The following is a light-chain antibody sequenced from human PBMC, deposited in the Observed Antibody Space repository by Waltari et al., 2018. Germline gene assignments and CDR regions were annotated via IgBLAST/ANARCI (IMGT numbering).Light chain of an antibody. CDR2: DVD. Sequence: QSALTQPASVSGSPGQSITIPCTGTSSDIGPNDYVSWYQQHPGKAPQLIIFDVDKRPSGISIRFSASKSDNTASLTISGLQAEDEADYYCSSYTRSSRLVFGGGTKLVVL. V-gene: IGLV2-14*03. CDR3: SSYTRSSRLV. CDR1: SSDIGPNDY. J-gene: IGLJ2*01.